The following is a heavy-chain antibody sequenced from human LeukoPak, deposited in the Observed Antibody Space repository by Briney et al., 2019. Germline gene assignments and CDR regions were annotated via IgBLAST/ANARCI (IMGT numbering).Heavy chain of an antibody. CDR1: GFTFSSYA. J-gene: IGHJ4*02. CDR3: AKGSYYDSSGSFYFDC. D-gene: IGHD3-22*01. V-gene: IGHV3-23*01. Sequence: HPGGSLRLSCAASGFTFSSYAMSRVRQAPGKGLEWVSGISGSGDNTYYADSVKGRFTISRDNSKNTLYVQVNSLGTEDTAAYYCAKGSYYDSSGSFYFDCWGQGTLVTVSS. CDR2: ISGSGDNT.